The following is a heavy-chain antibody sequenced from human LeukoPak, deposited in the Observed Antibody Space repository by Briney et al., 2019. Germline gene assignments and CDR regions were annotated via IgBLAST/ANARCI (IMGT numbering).Heavy chain of an antibody. Sequence: GGSLRLSCAASGFTFSSYWMSWVRQAPGKGLVWVSRINSDGSTTSYADSVKGRFTISRDNAKNTLYLQMNSLRAEDTAVYYCARGRYYYDTSGYYPDYWGQGTLVTVSS. CDR2: INSDGSTT. CDR1: GFTFSSYW. D-gene: IGHD3-22*01. J-gene: IGHJ4*02. V-gene: IGHV3-74*01. CDR3: ARGRYYYDTSGYYPDY.